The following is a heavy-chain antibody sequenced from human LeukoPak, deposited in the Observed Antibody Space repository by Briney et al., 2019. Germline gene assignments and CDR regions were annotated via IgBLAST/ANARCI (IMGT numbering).Heavy chain of an antibody. Sequence: PGGSLRLSCAASGFTFNIHAMTWARQAPGRGLEWVSVISPNGDTTLYADSVKGRFTISRDNSKNMVFLQMDSLGAEDMAVYYCARNWELDYWGQGTLVTVSS. V-gene: IGHV3-23*01. CDR1: GFTFNIHA. CDR2: ISPNGDTT. J-gene: IGHJ4*02. D-gene: IGHD3-10*01. CDR3: ARNWELDY.